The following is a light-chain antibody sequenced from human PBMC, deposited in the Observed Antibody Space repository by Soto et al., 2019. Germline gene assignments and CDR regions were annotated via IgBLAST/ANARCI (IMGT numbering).Light chain of an antibody. V-gene: IGKV1-39*01. J-gene: IGKJ1*01. CDR3: QQTYSSSWT. Sequence: DIQMTQSPSSLSASVGDRVTITCRASQSISRYLNWYQHKPGKAPKLLIYGASRLQTGVPSRFSGSGSGTDFTLTVSSLQPEDFATYYCQQTYSSSWTFGQGTKVDIK. CDR2: GAS. CDR1: QSISRY.